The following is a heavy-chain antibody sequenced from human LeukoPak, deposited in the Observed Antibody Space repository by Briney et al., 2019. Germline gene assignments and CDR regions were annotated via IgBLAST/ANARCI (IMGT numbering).Heavy chain of an antibody. CDR1: GYTFTSYG. CDR3: AKGYYGSGSYVGIDY. V-gene: IGHV3-30-3*02. CDR2: ISYDGSNK. Sequence: SCKASGYTFTSYGISWVRQAPGKGLEWVAVISYDGSNKYYADSVKGRFTISRDNSKNTVYLQMNSLRAEDTAVYYCAKGYYGSGSYVGIDYWGQGTLVTVSS. D-gene: IGHD3-10*01. J-gene: IGHJ4*02.